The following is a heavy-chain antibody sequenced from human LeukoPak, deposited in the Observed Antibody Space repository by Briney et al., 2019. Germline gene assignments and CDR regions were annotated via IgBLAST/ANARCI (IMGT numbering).Heavy chain of an antibody. CDR1: GFTFSSYW. Sequence: PGGFLRLSCAASGFTFSSYWMSWVRQAPGKGLEWVANIKQDGSEKYYVDSVKGRFTISRDNAKNSLYLQMNSLRAEDTAVYYCARLLGYCSSTSCYTWGQGTLVTVSS. D-gene: IGHD2-2*02. CDR2: IKQDGSEK. V-gene: IGHV3-7*01. CDR3: ARLLGYCSSTSCYT. J-gene: IGHJ4*02.